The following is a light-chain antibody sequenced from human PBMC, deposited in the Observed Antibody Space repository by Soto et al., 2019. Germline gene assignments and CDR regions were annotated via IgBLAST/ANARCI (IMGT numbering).Light chain of an antibody. CDR3: QQYNTYQGT. CDR2: DAS. V-gene: IGKV1-5*01. J-gene: IGKJ1*01. Sequence: DIQMTQSPSTLSASVGDRVTITCRASQSISNWLAWYQQKPGKAPKLLIYDASSLESGVPSRFSGSGSGTEFTLTISSLQPDDFATYYCQQYNTYQGTFGQGTKVEI. CDR1: QSISNW.